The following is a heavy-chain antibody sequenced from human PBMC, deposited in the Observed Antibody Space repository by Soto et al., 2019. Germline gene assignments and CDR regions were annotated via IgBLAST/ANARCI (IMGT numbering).Heavy chain of an antibody. CDR3: VSPRDDILTGRIDY. Sequence: GGSLRLSCAASGFTFSSYAMSWVRQAPGKGLEWVSAISGSGGSTYYADSVKGRFTISRDNSKNTLYLQMNSLRAEDTAVYYCVSPRDDILTGRIDYWGQGTLVTVSS. V-gene: IGHV3-23*01. D-gene: IGHD3-9*01. J-gene: IGHJ4*02. CDR1: GFTFSSYA. CDR2: ISGSGGST.